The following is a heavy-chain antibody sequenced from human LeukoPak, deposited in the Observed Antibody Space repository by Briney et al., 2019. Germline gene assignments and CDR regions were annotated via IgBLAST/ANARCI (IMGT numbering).Heavy chain of an antibody. V-gene: IGHV1-2*02. Sequence: ASVKVSCKASGYTFTGYYMHWVRQAPGQGLKWMGWINPNSGGTNYAQKFQGRVTMTRDTSISTAYMELSRLRSDDTAVYYCARDGATVTTNIPFDYWGQGTLVTVSS. CDR1: GYTFTGYY. D-gene: IGHD4-17*01. J-gene: IGHJ4*02. CDR2: INPNSGGT. CDR3: ARDGATVTTNIPFDY.